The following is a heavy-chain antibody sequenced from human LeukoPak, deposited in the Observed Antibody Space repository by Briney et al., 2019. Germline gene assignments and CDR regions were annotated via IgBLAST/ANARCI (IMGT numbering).Heavy chain of an antibody. D-gene: IGHD2-15*01. CDR2: IYYSGST. Sequence: PSETLSLTCTVSGRSISSYYWSWIRQPPGEGLEWIGYIYYSGSTNYNPSLKSRVTISVDTSKNQFSLKLSSVTAADTAVYYCARDRGSRGYYYYGMDVWGQGTTVTVSS. J-gene: IGHJ6*02. CDR3: ARDRGSRGYYYYGMDV. V-gene: IGHV4-59*01. CDR1: GRSISSYY.